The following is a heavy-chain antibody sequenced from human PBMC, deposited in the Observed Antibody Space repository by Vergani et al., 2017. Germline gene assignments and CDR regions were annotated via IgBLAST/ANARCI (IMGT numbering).Heavy chain of an antibody. Sequence: QVQLQQWGAGLLKPSETLSLTCAVYGGSFSGYYWSWIRQPPGKGLEWIGEINHSGSTNYNPSLKSRVTISVYTSKNQFSLKLSSVTAADTAVYYCARGIDCSSTSCYYMDVWGKGTTVTVSS. D-gene: IGHD2-2*01. CDR1: GGSFSGYY. V-gene: IGHV4-34*01. CDR3: ARGIDCSSTSCYYMDV. CDR2: INHSGST. J-gene: IGHJ6*03.